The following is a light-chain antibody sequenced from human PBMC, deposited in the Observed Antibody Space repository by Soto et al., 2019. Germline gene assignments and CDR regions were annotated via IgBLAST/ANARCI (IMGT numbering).Light chain of an antibody. J-gene: IGKJ2*01. CDR1: QSVSSY. CDR3: QQRSNWPPYT. CDR2: DAS. Sequence: EIVLTQSPATLSLSPVERATLSCRASQSVSSYLAWYQQKPGQAPGLLIYDASNRATGIPARFSGSGSGTDFTLTISSLEPEDFAVYYCQQRSNWPPYTFGQGTKLEIK. V-gene: IGKV3-11*01.